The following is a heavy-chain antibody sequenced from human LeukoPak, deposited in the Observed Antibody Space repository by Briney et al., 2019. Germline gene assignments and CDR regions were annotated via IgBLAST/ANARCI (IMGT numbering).Heavy chain of an antibody. CDR3: ARGTGYYDSSGYYSSLHAFDI. CDR2: VSSRSSYI. Sequence: GGSLRLSCAASGFTFSSYSMNWVRQAPGKGLEWVSSVSSRSSYIYYPDSVKGRFTISRDNAKNSLYLQMNSLRAEDTAVYYCARGTGYYDSSGYYSSLHAFDIWGQGTMVTVSS. V-gene: IGHV3-21*01. D-gene: IGHD3-22*01. CDR1: GFTFSSYS. J-gene: IGHJ3*02.